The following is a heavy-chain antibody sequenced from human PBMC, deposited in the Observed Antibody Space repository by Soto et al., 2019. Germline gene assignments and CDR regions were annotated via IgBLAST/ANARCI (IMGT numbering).Heavy chain of an antibody. Sequence: QVQLQESGPGLVKPSETLSLKCTVSGGSISGYYWSWIRQPPGKGLEWIGYIYDSGSTNYKSSLTSRVTISVDTSNNQFSLKLSSVTAADTAVHYCARTANSGDYNHWYFDLWGRGTLVTVSS. J-gene: IGHJ2*01. CDR3: ARTANSGDYNHWYFDL. CDR2: IYDSGST. V-gene: IGHV4-59*08. D-gene: IGHD3-22*01. CDR1: GGSISGYY.